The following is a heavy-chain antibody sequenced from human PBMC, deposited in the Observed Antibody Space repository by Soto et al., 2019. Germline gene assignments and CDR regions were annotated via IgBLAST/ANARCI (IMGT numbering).Heavy chain of an antibody. CDR2: IKSKTDGGTT. V-gene: IGHV3-15*07. Sequence: PGGSLRLSCAASGFTFSNAWMNWVRQAPGKGLEWVGRIKSKTDGGTTDYAAPVKGRFTISRDDSKNTLYLQMNSLKTEDTAVYYCTTAQWELPYDAFDIWGQGTMVTVS. CDR3: TTAQWELPYDAFDI. D-gene: IGHD1-26*01. CDR1: GFTFSNAW. J-gene: IGHJ3*02.